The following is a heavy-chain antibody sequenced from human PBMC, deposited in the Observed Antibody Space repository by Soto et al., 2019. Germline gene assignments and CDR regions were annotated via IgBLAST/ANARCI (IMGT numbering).Heavy chain of an antibody. CDR3: ARAVAVPADFDY. J-gene: IGHJ4*02. CDR2: INAGNGNT. CDR1: GYTCTCYA. V-gene: IGHV1-3*01. D-gene: IGHD6-19*01. Sequence: SSVKVSCKASGYTCTCYAMHWVRQAPGQRLEWMGWINAGNGNTKYSQKFQGRVTITRDTSAGAAYMELSSLSSEDTAVYYCARAVAVPADFDYWGQGTLVTVSS.